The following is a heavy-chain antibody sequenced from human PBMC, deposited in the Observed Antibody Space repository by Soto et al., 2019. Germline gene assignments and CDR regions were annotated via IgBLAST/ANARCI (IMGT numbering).Heavy chain of an antibody. Sequence: QVQLVQSGAKVKKPGSSVKVSCKASGGTFSSYTISWVRQAPGQGLEWMGRIIPILGIANYAQKFQGRVTITADKCTSTAYMELSSQRSEDTAVYYCARAYCSSTSCPAPFDYWGQGTLVTVSS. D-gene: IGHD2-2*01. CDR3: ARAYCSSTSCPAPFDY. V-gene: IGHV1-69*02. J-gene: IGHJ4*02. CDR1: GGTFSSYT. CDR2: IIPILGIA.